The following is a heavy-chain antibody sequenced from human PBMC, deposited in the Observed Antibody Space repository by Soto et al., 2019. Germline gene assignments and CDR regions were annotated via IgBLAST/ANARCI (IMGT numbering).Heavy chain of an antibody. V-gene: IGHV4-30-2*01. J-gene: IGHJ6*02. CDR3: ARDSLMWIPLGSGGMDV. CDR1: GGSISSGNFS. D-gene: IGHD5-12*01. Sequence: SETLSLTCTVSGGSISSGNFSWTWIRQPPGKGLEWIAYIFHTGSTFYNSSLKPRVSISVDRSKNQFSLKLSSVTAADTAVYYCARDSLMWIPLGSGGMDVWGQGTTVTVSS. CDR2: IFHTGST.